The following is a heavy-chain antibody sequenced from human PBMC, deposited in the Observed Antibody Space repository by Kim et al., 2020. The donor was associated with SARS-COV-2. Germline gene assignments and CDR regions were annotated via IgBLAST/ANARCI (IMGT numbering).Heavy chain of an antibody. CDR2: FSSGTGGLT. CDR3: AKDYRSGYSGYDIGD. V-gene: IGHV3-23*01. D-gene: IGHD5-12*01. CDR1: GFTFINYA. Sequence: GGSLRLSCAASGFTFINYAMNWVRQAPGKGKEWVSAFSSGTGGLTYYADSVKGRFTISRDNSKNTLYLQMNSLRAEDTAVYYCAKDYRSGYSGYDIGDWGQGTLVTVSS. J-gene: IGHJ4*02.